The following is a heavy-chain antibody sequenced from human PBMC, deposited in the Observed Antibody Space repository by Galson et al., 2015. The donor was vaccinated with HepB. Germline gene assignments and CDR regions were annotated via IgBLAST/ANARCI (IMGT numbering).Heavy chain of an antibody. J-gene: IGHJ4*02. V-gene: IGHV3-30-3*01. Sequence: SLRLSCAASGFTFSSYAMHWVRQAPGKGLEWVAVISYDGSNKYYADSVKGRFTISRDNSKNTLYLQMNSLRAEDTAVYYCARAGEVPHSSSWYGGIDYWGQGTLVTVSS. CDR3: ARAGEVPHSSSWYGGIDY. D-gene: IGHD6-13*01. CDR1: GFTFSSYA. CDR2: ISYDGSNK.